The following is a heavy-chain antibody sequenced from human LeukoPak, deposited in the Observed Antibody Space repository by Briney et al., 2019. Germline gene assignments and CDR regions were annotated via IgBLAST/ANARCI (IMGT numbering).Heavy chain of an antibody. CDR2: VDPEDGET. J-gene: IGHJ5*02. Sequence: ASVKVSCKVSGYTFTDYYMHWVQQAPGKGLEWMGLVDPEDGETIYAEKFQGRVTITADTSTDTAYMELSSLRSEDTAVYYCATDLSHSNGYHNNWFDPWGQGTLVTVSS. CDR3: ATDLSHSNGYHNNWFDP. D-gene: IGHD3-22*01. CDR1: GYTFTDYY. V-gene: IGHV1-69-2*01.